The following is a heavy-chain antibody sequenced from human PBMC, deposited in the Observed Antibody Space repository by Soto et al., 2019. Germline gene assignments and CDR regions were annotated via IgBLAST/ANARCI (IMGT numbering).Heavy chain of an antibody. J-gene: IGHJ6*01. D-gene: IGHD4-17*01. CDR1: GFSFSSYA. CDR2: IAYDGTNK. V-gene: IGHV3-30-3*01. CDR3: ARERVEYGDYQVYGMDV. Sequence: QVQLVESGGGVVQPGRTLRLSCAASGFSFSSYAMHWVRQAPGKGLEWVAVIAYDGTNKYYADSVKARFTISRDNSNTRYLQMNRLRGEDTAVYYCARERVEYGDYQVYGMDVWGQGTTVPVSS.